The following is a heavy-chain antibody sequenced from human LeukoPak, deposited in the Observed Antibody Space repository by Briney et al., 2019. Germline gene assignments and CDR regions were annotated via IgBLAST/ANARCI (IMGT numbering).Heavy chain of an antibody. CDR2: IKHDGSEK. CDR3: ATDRGWRTSGYYLYYFEY. Sequence: GGSLTLSCAASGFIFTNYFMSWVRQAPGKGLEWVASIKHDGSEKYYVDSVRGRFTISRDNTMNSLYLQMSSLRAEDTAVYYCATDRGWRTSGYYLYYFEYWGQGTLVTYSS. D-gene: IGHD3-3*01. J-gene: IGHJ4*02. CDR1: GFIFTNYF. V-gene: IGHV3-7*01.